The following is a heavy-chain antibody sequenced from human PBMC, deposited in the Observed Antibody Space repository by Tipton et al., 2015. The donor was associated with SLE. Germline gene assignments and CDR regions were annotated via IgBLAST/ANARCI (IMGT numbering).Heavy chain of an antibody. D-gene: IGHD5-12*01. J-gene: IGHJ5*02. CDR1: GASISSYH. CDR2: IYYTGNT. V-gene: IGHV4-59*01. Sequence: TLSLTCTVSGASISSYHWNWIRQPPGKGLEWIGYIYYTGNTNYNPSLKSRVTILLDTSNFRFSLRLSSATPADTAVYYCAGGGPYDYFDPWGQGTLVTVSS. CDR3: AGGGPYDYFDP.